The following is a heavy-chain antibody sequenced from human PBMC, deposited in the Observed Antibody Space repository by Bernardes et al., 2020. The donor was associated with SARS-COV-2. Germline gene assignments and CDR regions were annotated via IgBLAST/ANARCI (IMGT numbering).Heavy chain of an antibody. CDR1: GYIFNAYA. CDR2: INVGNGDT. Sequence: ASVQVSCKASGYIFNAYAIIWVRQAPGQSLEWLGWINVGNGDTTHSQKFRGRLTITRDTSARTSYMELSSLRSEDTAVYYCARGPSQLYFDSSGHLDSWGQGTLVSVSS. D-gene: IGHD3-22*01. V-gene: IGHV1-3*01. CDR3: ARGPSQLYFDSSGHLDS. J-gene: IGHJ4*02.